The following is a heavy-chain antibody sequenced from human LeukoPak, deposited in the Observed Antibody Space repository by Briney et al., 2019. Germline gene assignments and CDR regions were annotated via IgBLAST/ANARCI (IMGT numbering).Heavy chain of an antibody. D-gene: IGHD3-22*01. CDR3: ARDTLPYYYDCSGYSQEYFQH. V-gene: IGHV1-46*01. J-gene: IGHJ1*01. CDR1: GYTFTSYY. CDR2: INPSGGST. Sequence: ASVKVSCKASGYTFTSYYMHWVRQAPGQGLEWMGIINPSGGSTSYAQKFQGRVTMTRDTSTSTVYMELSSLRSEDTAVYYCARDTLPYYYDCSGYSQEYFQHWGQGTLVTVSS.